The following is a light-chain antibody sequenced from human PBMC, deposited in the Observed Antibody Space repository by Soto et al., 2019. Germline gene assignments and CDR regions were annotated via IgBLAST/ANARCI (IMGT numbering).Light chain of an antibody. J-gene: IGLJ7*01. CDR1: YSNIGSNT. Sequence: QSVLTPPPSASGTPGQRVTISCSGSYSNIGSNTVNWYQHLPGTAPKLLIYSTDQRPSGVPDRFSGSKSGTSASLAISGLQSDDEADDYCAAWDDNLNGLVFGGGTQLTVL. CDR3: AAWDDNLNGLV. CDR2: STD. V-gene: IGLV1-44*01.